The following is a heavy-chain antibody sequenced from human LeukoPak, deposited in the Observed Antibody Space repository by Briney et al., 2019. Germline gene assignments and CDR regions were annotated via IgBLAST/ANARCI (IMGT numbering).Heavy chain of an antibody. CDR2: INHSGST. Sequence: SETLSLTCAVYGGSFGGYYWSWIRQPPGKGLEWIGEINHSGSTNYNPSLKSRVTISVDTSKNQFSLKLSSVTAADTAVYYCARGLVEPTVTKAFDYWGQGTLVTVSS. D-gene: IGHD4-11*01. V-gene: IGHV4-34*01. CDR1: GGSFGGYY. CDR3: ARGLVEPTVTKAFDY. J-gene: IGHJ4*02.